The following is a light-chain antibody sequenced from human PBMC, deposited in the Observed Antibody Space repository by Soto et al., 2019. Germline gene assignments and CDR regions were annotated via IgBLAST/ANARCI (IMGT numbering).Light chain of an antibody. Sequence: EVVLTQSPVTLSLSPGERATLSCRASQSVGNYVAWYQQKPGQAPRLLIYDASDRASGIPARFSGSGSGTDFTLTISGLEPEDGAVYDCQQRSNWPPFTFGPGTRVDIK. CDR1: QSVGNY. V-gene: IGKV3-11*01. J-gene: IGKJ3*01. CDR3: QQRSNWPPFT. CDR2: DAS.